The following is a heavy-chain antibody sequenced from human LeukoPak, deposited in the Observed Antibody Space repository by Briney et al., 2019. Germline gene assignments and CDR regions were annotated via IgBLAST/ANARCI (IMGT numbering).Heavy chain of an antibody. V-gene: IGHV3-7*01. D-gene: IGHD3/OR15-3a*01. CDR1: GFTFKDYY. CDR2: IVSDGGEK. Sequence: GGSLRLSCATSGFTFKDYYMSWVRQAPGKGLEWVAKIVSDGGEKVYVDSVKGRFAISRDNAKKSLYLQMSSLRVEDTAMNYCVRDWTDSHVKTGDYWGQGTLVTVSS. J-gene: IGHJ4*02. CDR3: VRDWTDSHVKTGDY.